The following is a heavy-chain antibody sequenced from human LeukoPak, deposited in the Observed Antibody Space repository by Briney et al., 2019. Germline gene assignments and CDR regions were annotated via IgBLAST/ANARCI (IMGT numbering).Heavy chain of an antibody. CDR1: GFTFSSYW. Sequence: GGSLRLSCAASGFTFSSYWMSWVRQALGKGLEWVANIKQDGSEKYYVDSVKGRFTISRDNAKNSLYLQMNSLRAEDTAVYYCARDRGYSYGRNYYYYGMDVWGQGTTVTVSS. CDR2: IKQDGSEK. CDR3: ARDRGYSYGRNYYYYGMDV. D-gene: IGHD5-18*01. J-gene: IGHJ6*02. V-gene: IGHV3-7*01.